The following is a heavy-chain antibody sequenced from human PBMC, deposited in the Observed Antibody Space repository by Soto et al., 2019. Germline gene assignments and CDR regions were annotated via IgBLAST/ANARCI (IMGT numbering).Heavy chain of an antibody. D-gene: IGHD2-15*01. V-gene: IGHV3-7*01. CDR3: ARDIGSGGSCYPDAFDI. CDR1: GFTFRSYW. Sequence: EVQLVESGGGLVQPGGSLRLSCAASGFTFRSYWMSWVRQAPGKGLEWVANIKQDGSEKYYVDSVKGRFTISRDNAKNSLYLQMNSLRAEDTAVYYCARDIGSGGSCYPDAFDIWGQGTMVTVSS. CDR2: IKQDGSEK. J-gene: IGHJ3*02.